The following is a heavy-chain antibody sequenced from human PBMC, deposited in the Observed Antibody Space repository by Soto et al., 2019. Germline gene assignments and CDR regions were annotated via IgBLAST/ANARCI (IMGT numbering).Heavy chain of an antibody. CDR3: ARGPGGYCSGGSCYPFDY. V-gene: IGHV3-13*01. J-gene: IGHJ4*02. CDR1: GFTFSSYD. Sequence: GGSLRLSCAASGFTFSSYDMHWVRQATGKGLEWVSAIGTAGDTYYPGSVKGRFTISRENAKNSLYLQMNSLRAGDTAVYYCARGPGGYCSGGSCYPFDYWGQGTLVTVSS. D-gene: IGHD2-15*01. CDR2: IGTAGDT.